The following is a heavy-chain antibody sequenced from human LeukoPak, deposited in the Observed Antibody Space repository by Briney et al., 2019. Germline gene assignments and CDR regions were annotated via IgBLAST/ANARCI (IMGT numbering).Heavy chain of an antibody. CDR2: IYSGGST. D-gene: IGHD6-19*01. J-gene: IGHJ4*02. V-gene: IGHV3-53*01. CDR3: ARSSGWVSNSTAFDY. Sequence: GGSLRLSCAASGFTVSSNYMSWVRQAPGKGLEWVSVIYSGGSTYYADSVKGRFTISRDNSKNTLYLQTNSLRTEDTAVYYCARSSGWVSNSTAFDYWGQGTLVTVSS. CDR1: GFTVSSNY.